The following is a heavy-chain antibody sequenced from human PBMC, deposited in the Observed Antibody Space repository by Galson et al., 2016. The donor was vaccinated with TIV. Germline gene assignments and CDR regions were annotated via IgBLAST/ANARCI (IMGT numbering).Heavy chain of an antibody. CDR1: GYPFSAYY. J-gene: IGHJ6*02. D-gene: IGHD5-18*01. CDR3: ARGFNYGVDVYDGMDV. Sequence: SVKVSCKASGYPFSAYYIHWVRQAPGQGLEWMGWINPYGDDTNYEQRFQGRVSMTSDTSINTAYMELSSLRYDDTAIFFCARGFNYGVDVYDGMDVWGQGTTVTVSS. CDR2: INPYGDDT. V-gene: IGHV1-2*02.